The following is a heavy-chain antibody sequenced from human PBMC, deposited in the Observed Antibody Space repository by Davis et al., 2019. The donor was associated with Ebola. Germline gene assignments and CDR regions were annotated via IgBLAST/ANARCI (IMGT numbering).Heavy chain of an antibody. D-gene: IGHD3/OR15-3a*01. CDR3: ARSGETDFWAGSLSPNWLDP. Sequence: MPGGSLRLSCAVSGVSISRSSWWTWVRQHPGRGLEWIGEIYHSGSPNYNPSLKSRATMSVDKSKNHFYLRLTSVTAADTAIYYCARSGETDFWAGSLSPNWLDPWGQGTLVTVSS. CDR2: IYHSGSP. J-gene: IGHJ5*02. CDR1: GVSISRSSW. V-gene: IGHV4-4*02.